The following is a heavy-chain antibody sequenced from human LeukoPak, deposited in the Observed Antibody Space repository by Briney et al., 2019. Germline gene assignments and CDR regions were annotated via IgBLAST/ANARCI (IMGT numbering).Heavy chain of an antibody. CDR2: FHPEDGET. CDR1: GYILSALS. Sequence: ASVKVSYKVSGYILSALSMHWVRQTPGKGLEWMGGFHPEDGETIYAQKFQGRVTMTEDTSTDTAYMELSSLRSEDSAVYYCATGIVVAGTGYYFDYWGQGTMVTVSS. J-gene: IGHJ4*02. D-gene: IGHD6-19*01. CDR3: ATGIVVAGTGYYFDY. V-gene: IGHV1-24*01.